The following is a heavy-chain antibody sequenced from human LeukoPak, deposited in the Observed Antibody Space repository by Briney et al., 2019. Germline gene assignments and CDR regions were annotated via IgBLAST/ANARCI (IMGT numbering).Heavy chain of an antibody. CDR1: GFTFSSYS. J-gene: IGHJ4*02. D-gene: IGHD3-22*01. CDR3: ARVSSGYYRNELDY. V-gene: IGHV3-21*01. Sequence: PGGSLRLSCAASGFTFSSYSMNWVRQAPGKGLEWVSSISSSSSYIYYADSVKGRFTISRDNAKNSLYLQMNSLRAEDTAVYYCARVSSGYYRNELDYWGQGTLVTVSS. CDR2: ISSSSSYI.